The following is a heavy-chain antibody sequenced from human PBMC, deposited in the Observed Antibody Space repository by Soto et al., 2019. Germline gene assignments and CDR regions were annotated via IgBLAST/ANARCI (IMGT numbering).Heavy chain of an antibody. Sequence: SVKVSCKASGYTFTYCSLHWLQQAPGQGLERMRWITLYNGNTNYAKKFQGRVTITRDTSASTAYMELSSLRSEDTAVYYCARVGPPADPWGQGTLVTVSS. CDR1: GYTFTYCS. V-gene: IGHV1-45*02. CDR3: ARVGPPADP. CDR2: ITLYNGNT. J-gene: IGHJ5*02.